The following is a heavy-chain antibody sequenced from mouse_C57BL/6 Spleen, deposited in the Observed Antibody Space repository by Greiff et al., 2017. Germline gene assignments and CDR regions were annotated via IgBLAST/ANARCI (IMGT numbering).Heavy chain of an antibody. V-gene: IGHV14-2*01. CDR1: GFNIKDYY. CDR2: IDPEDGET. Sequence: EVKLMESGAELVKPGASVKLSCTASGFNIKDYYMHWVKQRTEQGLEWIGRIDPEDGETKYAPKFQGKATITVDTSSNTAYLQLSSLTSEDTAVYYCARWDYYGSSYWYFDVWGTGTTVTVSS. CDR3: ARWDYYGSSYWYFDV. J-gene: IGHJ1*03. D-gene: IGHD1-1*01.